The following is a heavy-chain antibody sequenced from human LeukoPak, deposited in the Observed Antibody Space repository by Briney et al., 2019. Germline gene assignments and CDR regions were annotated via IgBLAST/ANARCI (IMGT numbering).Heavy chain of an antibody. CDR1: GFTFSTYS. CDR2: ISSSSSYF. J-gene: IGHJ4*02. V-gene: IGHV3-21*01. D-gene: IGHD6-13*01. CDR3: ARVNSSNWHFDF. Sequence: GSLRLSCAASGFTFSTYSFTWVRQAPGKGLEWVSSISSSSSYFYYADSVKGRFSISRDNAKNSLYLQMNSLRAEDTAIYYCARVNSSNWHFDFWGQGTLVTVSS.